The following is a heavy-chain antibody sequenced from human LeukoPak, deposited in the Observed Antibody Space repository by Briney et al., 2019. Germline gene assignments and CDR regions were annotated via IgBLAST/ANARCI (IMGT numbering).Heavy chain of an antibody. CDR3: ARRGRDGYNSDWFDP. D-gene: IGHD5-24*01. Sequence: GESLKISCKGSGYSFTSYWIGWVRQMPGKGLEWMGIIYPGDSDTRYSPSFQGQVTISAAKSISTAYLQWSSLKASDTAMYYCARRGRDGYNSDWFDPWGQGTLVTVSS. J-gene: IGHJ5*02. CDR2: IYPGDSDT. V-gene: IGHV5-51*01. CDR1: GYSFTSYW.